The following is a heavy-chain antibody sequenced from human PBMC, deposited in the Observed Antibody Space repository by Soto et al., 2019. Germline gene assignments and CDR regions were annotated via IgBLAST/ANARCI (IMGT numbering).Heavy chain of an antibody. D-gene: IGHD1-26*01. CDR2: ISPYNGNT. CDR1: GYTFTSYG. CDR3: AGAPETIVGATIDY. J-gene: IGHJ4*02. V-gene: IGHV1-18*01. Sequence: QVQLVQSGAEVKKPGASVKVSCKASGYTFTSYGLSWVRQAPGQGLEWMGWISPYNGNTNYAQELQSSVTISTDPSTSIAYMNLVSLRSDDTGVYYCAGAPETIVGATIDYWGQGTLVTVSS.